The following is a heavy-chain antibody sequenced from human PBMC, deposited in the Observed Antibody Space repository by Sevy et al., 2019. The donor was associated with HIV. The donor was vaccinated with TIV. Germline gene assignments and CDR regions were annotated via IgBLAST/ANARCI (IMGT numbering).Heavy chain of an antibody. CDR3: ARDGVGSGTSQNWFDP. CDR1: GFAFSSYT. Sequence: GGSLRLSRAASGFAFSSYTMNWVRQAPGKGLEWVSSISSSSDYIYYADSVRGRFTISRDNAKKSQYLQMNSLRAEDTAVYYCARDGVGSGTSQNWFDPWGQGTLVTVSS. J-gene: IGHJ5*02. D-gene: IGHD3-10*01. CDR2: ISSSSDYI. V-gene: IGHV3-21*01.